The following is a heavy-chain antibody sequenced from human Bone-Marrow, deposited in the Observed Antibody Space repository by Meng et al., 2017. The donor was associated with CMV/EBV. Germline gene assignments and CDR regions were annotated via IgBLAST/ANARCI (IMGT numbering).Heavy chain of an antibody. Sequence: GESLKISCAASGFTFSSYWMSWVRQAPGKGLEWVAFIQYDGGDKFYVDSVKGRFTISRDNAKNSLYLQMNSLRAEDTAVYYCARALRFDYWGQGTLVTVS. CDR1: GFTFSSYW. V-gene: IGHV3-7*01. J-gene: IGHJ4*02. CDR3: ARALRFDY. CDR2: IQYDGGDK.